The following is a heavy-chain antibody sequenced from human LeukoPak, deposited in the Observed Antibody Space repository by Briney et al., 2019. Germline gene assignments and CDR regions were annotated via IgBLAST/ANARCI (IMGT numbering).Heavy chain of an antibody. CDR3: ARGTGAFDY. Sequence: QTLSLSCAISGDTVSSNSAAWNWFRQSPSRGLEWLGRTYYRSNFYNDYAVSVKSRTSINPDTSKNQFSLQLNSVTPEDTAVYYCARGTGAFDYWGQGTLVTASS. V-gene: IGHV6-1*01. CDR2: TYYRSNFYN. CDR1: GDTVSSNSAA. J-gene: IGHJ4*02.